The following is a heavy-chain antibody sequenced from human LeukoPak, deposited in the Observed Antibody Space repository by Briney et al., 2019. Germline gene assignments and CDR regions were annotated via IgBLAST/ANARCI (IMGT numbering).Heavy chain of an antibody. CDR2: ISWNSGSI. CDR3: TKGSGSGTWYYFDY. V-gene: IGHV3-9*01. D-gene: IGHD6-13*01. CDR1: GFKFDDYA. Sequence: GGSLRLSCAASGFKFDDYAMHWVRQAPGKGLDGVSGISWNSGSIGYADSVRGRFTISRDNAKKSLYLHMNSLRPEDTALYYCTKGSGSGTWYYFDYWGQGTLVTVSS. J-gene: IGHJ4*02.